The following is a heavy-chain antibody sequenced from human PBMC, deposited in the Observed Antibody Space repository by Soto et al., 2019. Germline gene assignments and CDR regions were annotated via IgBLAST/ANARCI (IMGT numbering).Heavy chain of an antibody. Sequence: QVQLVQSGAELKKPGSSVKVSCKASGDTFSGYPINWVRQAPGEGLEWMGRIIPVFGTTNDAQRFEGRVPFTADEATNTAYMESRGLLSEVPAVYYCARDGGFGELKYWGPGTLVTVSS. CDR1: GDTFSGYP. D-gene: IGHD3-10*01. V-gene: IGHV1-69*18. J-gene: IGHJ4*02. CDR2: IIPVFGTT. CDR3: ARDGGFGELKY.